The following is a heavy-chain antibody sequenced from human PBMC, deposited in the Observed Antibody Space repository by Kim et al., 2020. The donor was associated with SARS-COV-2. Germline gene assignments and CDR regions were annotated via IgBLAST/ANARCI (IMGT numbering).Heavy chain of an antibody. D-gene: IGHD3-9*01. Sequence: GGSLRLSCAASGFTFSSYAMHWVRQAPGKGLEWVAVISYDGSNKYYADSVKGRFTISRDNSKNTLYLQMNSLRAEDTAVYYCARERYDILTGRDAFDIWGQGTMVTVSS. J-gene: IGHJ3*02. V-gene: IGHV3-30*04. CDR2: ISYDGSNK. CDR3: ARERYDILTGRDAFDI. CDR1: GFTFSSYA.